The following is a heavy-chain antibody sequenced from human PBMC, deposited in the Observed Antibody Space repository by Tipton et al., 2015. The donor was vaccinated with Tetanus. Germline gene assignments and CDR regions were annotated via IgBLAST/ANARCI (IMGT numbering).Heavy chain of an antibody. CDR2: ISAYNGKT. V-gene: IGHV1-18*01. J-gene: IGHJ6*02. CDR3: ARVQEQRIYFYGMDV. Sequence: QLVQSGAEVMEPGASVKVSCKASGYNFVNFGISWVRQAPGQGLEWMGWISAYNGKTKYAQKLQGRVTMTTDRSASTAYMDLRRLRPDDTAVYYCARVQEQRIYFYGMDVWGQGTTVTVSS. D-gene: IGHD6-25*01. CDR1: GYNFVNFG.